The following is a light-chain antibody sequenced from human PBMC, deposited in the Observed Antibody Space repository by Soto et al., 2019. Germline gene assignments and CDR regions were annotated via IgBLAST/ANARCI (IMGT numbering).Light chain of an antibody. Sequence: AIRMTQSPSSLSASTGDRVTITCRASQGISSYLAWYQQKPGKAPKLLIYAASTLQSGVPSRFSGSGSGTDFTLTISCLQSEDFATYYCQQHYSYPPYTFGQGTKLEIK. J-gene: IGKJ2*01. CDR3: QQHYSYPPYT. CDR2: AAS. V-gene: IGKV1-8*01. CDR1: QGISSY.